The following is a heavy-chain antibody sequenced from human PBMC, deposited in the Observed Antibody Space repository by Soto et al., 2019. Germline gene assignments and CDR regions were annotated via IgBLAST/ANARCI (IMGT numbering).Heavy chain of an antibody. D-gene: IGHD3-10*01. CDR2: ISESGDTT. Sequence: EVQLLQSGGGLVQPGGSLRLSCEASGVTFIQHAMTWVRQAPGKGLEWVSSISESGDTTYYADSVKGRFTISRDNPKNTVFLQMNSLRDDDTAVYYFVPGSSGAGGEDRWGQGTLVTVSS. J-gene: IGHJ5*02. V-gene: IGHV3-23*01. CDR1: GVTFIQHA. CDR3: VPGSSGAGGEDR.